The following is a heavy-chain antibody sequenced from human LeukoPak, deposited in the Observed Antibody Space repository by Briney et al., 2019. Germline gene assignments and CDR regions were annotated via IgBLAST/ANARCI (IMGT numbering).Heavy chain of an antibody. Sequence: ASVKVSCKASGGTFSSYAISWVRQAPGQGLEWMGGIIPIFGTANYAQKFQGRVTITTDESTSTAYMELSSLRSEDTAVYYCARGLGFGVVNNWFDPWGQGTLVTASS. CDR1: GGTFSSYA. J-gene: IGHJ5*02. V-gene: IGHV1-69*05. CDR3: ARGLGFGVVNNWFDP. D-gene: IGHD3-3*01. CDR2: IIPIFGTA.